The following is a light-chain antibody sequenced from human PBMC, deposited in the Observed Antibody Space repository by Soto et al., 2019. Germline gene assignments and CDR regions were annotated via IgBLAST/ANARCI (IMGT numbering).Light chain of an antibody. CDR2: GAS. J-gene: IGKJ1*01. Sequence: IVLTHSPGTLSFSPGEIATLSFRAIHSVSSSYLACYQHKPVQSPRLLIYGASSRATGTPDRFSGSGSGTDFTLTISRLEPEDFAVYYCQQYGSSRTFGQGTKLDIK. CDR3: QQYGSSRT. CDR1: HSVSSSY. V-gene: IGKV3-20*01.